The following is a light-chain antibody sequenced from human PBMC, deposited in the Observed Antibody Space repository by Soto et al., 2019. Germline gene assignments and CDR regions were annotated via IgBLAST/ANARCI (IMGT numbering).Light chain of an antibody. CDR2: GAS. Sequence: EIVLMQSPGTLSLSPVERATLSCRASQTMTRAYVAWYQQKPGQAPRLLIYGASTRATGIPARFSGSGSGTEFTLTISSLQSEDFAVYYCQQYNNWPKTFGQGTKVDIK. J-gene: IGKJ1*01. CDR1: QTMTRA. V-gene: IGKV3-15*01. CDR3: QQYNNWPKT.